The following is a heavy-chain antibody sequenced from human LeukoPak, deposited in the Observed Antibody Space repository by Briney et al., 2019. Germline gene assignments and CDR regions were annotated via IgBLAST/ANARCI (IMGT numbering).Heavy chain of an antibody. V-gene: IGHV1-2*02. Sequence: ASVKVSCKASGYSFITYGIRCVRQAPGQGLEWMGWINPNSGGTNYAQKFQGRVTMTRDTSISTGYMELSRVRSDDTAVYYCARARYYDILTGYSRWFDPWGQGTLVTVSS. CDR1: GYSFITYG. CDR3: ARARYYDILTGYSRWFDP. D-gene: IGHD3-9*01. CDR2: INPNSGGT. J-gene: IGHJ5*02.